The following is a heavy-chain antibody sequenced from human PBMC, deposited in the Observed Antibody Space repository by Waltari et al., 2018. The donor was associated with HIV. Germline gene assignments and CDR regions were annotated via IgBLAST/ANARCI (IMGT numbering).Heavy chain of an antibody. Sequence: QVQLQESGPGLVKPSETLSLTCTVSGGSISSYYWSWIRQPPGKGLEWIGYIYYSGSTNYNPSLKSRVTISVDTSKNQFSLKLSSVTAADTAVYYCAREAAGTGWFDPWGQGTLVTVSS. V-gene: IGHV4-59*01. CDR2: IYYSGST. CDR1: GGSISSYY. J-gene: IGHJ5*02. D-gene: IGHD6-13*01. CDR3: AREAAGTGWFDP.